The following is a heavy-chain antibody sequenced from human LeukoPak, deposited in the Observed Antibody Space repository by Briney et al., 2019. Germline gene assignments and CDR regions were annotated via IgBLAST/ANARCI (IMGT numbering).Heavy chain of an antibody. CDR1: GFTFSDYS. Sequence: GGSLRLSCAASGFTFSDYSMNWVRQAPGKGLEWVSSISSSSSYIYYADSVKGRFTISRDNAKNSLYLQMNSLRAEDTAVYYCARARYSCGYLMDFDYWGQGTLVTVSS. V-gene: IGHV3-21*01. CDR3: ARARYSCGYLMDFDY. D-gene: IGHD5-18*01. CDR2: ISSSSSYI. J-gene: IGHJ4*02.